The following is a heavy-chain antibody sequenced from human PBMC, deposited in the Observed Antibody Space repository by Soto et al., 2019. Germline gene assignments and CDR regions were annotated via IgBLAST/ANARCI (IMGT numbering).Heavy chain of an antibody. CDR1: GYTFTSYA. CDR3: ARLGVDDYGDSTVVDY. J-gene: IGHJ4*02. CDR2: INAGNGNT. Sequence: GASVKVSCKASGYTFTSYAMHWVRQAPGQRLEWMGWINAGNGNTKYSQKFQGQVTISADKSISTAYLQWSSLKASDTAMYYCARLGVDDYGDSTVVDYWGQGTLVTVSS. D-gene: IGHD4-17*01. V-gene: IGHV1-3*01.